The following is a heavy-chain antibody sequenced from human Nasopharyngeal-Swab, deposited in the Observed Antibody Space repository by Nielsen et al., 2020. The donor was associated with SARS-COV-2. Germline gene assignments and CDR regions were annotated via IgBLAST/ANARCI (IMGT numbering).Heavy chain of an antibody. D-gene: IGHD6-13*01. V-gene: IGHV3-23*01. CDR1: GFTFRSYA. J-gene: IGHJ2*01. Sequence: GESLKISCEASGFTFRSYAMSWVRQAPGKGLEWVSGISGSDGSTFYADSVKGRFTISRDNSKSTLYLQMNSLRAEDTALYYCAKDLRSSSLWYLDLWGRGTLVTISS. CDR2: ISGSDGST. CDR3: AKDLRSSSLWYLDL.